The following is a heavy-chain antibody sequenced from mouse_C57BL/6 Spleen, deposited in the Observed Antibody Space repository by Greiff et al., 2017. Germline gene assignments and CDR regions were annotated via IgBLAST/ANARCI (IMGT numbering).Heavy chain of an antibody. Sequence: DVHLVESGPGLVKPSQSLSLTCSVTGYSITSGYYWNWIRQFPGNKLEWMGYISYDGSKNYNPSLKNRISITRDTSKNQFFLKLNSVTTEDTATYYCARGDGYYDYWGQGTTLTVSS. J-gene: IGHJ2*01. V-gene: IGHV3-6*01. CDR3: ARGDGYYDY. CDR1: GYSITSGYY. D-gene: IGHD2-3*01. CDR2: ISYDGSK.